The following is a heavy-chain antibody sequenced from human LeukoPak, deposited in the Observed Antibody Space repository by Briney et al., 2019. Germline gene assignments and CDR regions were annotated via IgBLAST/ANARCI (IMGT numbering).Heavy chain of an antibody. Sequence: GGSLRLSCAASGFTFSNAWMNWVRQAPGKGPEWVGHIKSKTDGGTTDYAAPVKGRFTISRDDSKNTLYLQMNSLKTEDTAVYYCTTSGLFGWGQGALVTVSS. D-gene: IGHD3-22*01. CDR3: TTSGLFG. CDR1: GFTFSNAW. CDR2: IKSKTDGGTT. V-gene: IGHV3-15*01. J-gene: IGHJ4*02.